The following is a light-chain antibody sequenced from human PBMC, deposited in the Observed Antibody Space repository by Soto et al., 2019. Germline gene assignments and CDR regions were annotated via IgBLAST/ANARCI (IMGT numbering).Light chain of an antibody. Sequence: EIVLRQSRATLSKKKGERATLSCRASQSVSSNLAWYQQKPGQAPRLLIYGASTRATGIPARFSGSGSGTEFTLTISSLQSEDFAVYYCQQYNNWPPWTFGQGTKVDIK. CDR2: GAS. CDR3: QQYNNWPPWT. J-gene: IGKJ1*01. V-gene: IGKV3-15*01. CDR1: QSVSSN.